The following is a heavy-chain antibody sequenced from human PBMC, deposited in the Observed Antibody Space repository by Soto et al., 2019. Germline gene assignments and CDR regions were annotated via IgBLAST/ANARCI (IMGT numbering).Heavy chain of an antibody. CDR1: GFTFSSYA. Sequence: EVQLLESGGGLVQPGGSLRLSCAASGFTFSSYAMSWVRQAPGKGLEWVSAISGRGGNTYYADSVKGRFTISRDNSKNTLYLQMTSLRAEATAVYYCANEGGSYRGGSFDYWGQGTLVTVSS. V-gene: IGHV3-23*01. D-gene: IGHD3-16*02. CDR2: ISGRGGNT. J-gene: IGHJ4*02. CDR3: ANEGGSYRGGSFDY.